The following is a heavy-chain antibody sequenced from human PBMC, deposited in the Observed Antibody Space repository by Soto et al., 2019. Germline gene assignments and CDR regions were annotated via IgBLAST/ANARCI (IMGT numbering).Heavy chain of an antibody. Sequence: GSLRVSCPAPVFTFISYAMSWVRQAPGKGLEWVSAISGSGGSTYYADSVKGRFTISRDNSKNTLYLQMNSLRAEDTAVYYCAKGAVASPDYYYYGMDVWGQGTTVTVSS. CDR1: VFTFISYA. V-gene: IGHV3-23*01. J-gene: IGHJ6*02. CDR3: AKGAVASPDYYYYGMDV. D-gene: IGHD6-19*01. CDR2: ISGSGGST.